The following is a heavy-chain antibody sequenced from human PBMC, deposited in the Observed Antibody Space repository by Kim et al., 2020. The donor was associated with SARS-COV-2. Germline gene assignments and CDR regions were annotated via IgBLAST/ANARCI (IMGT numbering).Heavy chain of an antibody. D-gene: IGHD3-22*01. Sequence: GGSLRLSCAASGFTFSSYGMHWVRQAPGKGLEWVAVISYDGSNKYYADSVKGRFTISRDNSKNTLYLQMNSLRAEDTAVYYCAKSYYYDFNSFDYWGQGTLVTVSS. J-gene: IGHJ4*02. V-gene: IGHV3-30*18. CDR2: ISYDGSNK. CDR1: GFTFSSYG. CDR3: AKSYYYDFNSFDY.